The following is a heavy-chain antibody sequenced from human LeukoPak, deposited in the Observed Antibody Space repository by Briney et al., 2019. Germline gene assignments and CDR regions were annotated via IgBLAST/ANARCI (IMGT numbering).Heavy chain of an antibody. CDR1: GFTFNNYA. V-gene: IGHV3-23*01. J-gene: IGHJ4*02. Sequence: GGSLRLSRAASGFTFNNYAMNWVRQAPGKGLEWVSGIRVSGDGTYYADSVKGRFTISRDNSKNTLYLQMNSLRAEDTALYYCAKDFSVVTDYWGQGTLVTVSS. CDR2: IRVSGDGT. D-gene: IGHD2-21*02. CDR3: AKDFSVVTDY.